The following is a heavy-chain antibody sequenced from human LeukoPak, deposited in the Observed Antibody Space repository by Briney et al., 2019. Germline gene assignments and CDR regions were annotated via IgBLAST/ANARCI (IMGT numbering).Heavy chain of an antibody. CDR3: IRDEALWRLDY. J-gene: IGHJ4*02. CDR1: GFTFSNHW. V-gene: IGHV3-74*03. D-gene: IGHD2-21*01. CDR2: IDERGSNA. Sequence: GGSLRFSCAASGFTFSNHWMHWVRQAPGKGLVWVSRIDERGSNAMYADSVKGRFSISRDNAKNTVNLQMNSLTAEDTGVYYCIRDEALWRLDYWGQGTLVTVSS.